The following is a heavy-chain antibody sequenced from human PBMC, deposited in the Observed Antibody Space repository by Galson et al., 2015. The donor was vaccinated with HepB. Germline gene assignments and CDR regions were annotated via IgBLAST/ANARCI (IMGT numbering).Heavy chain of an antibody. CDR1: GFSFSSYE. J-gene: IGHJ3*02. D-gene: IGHD3-9*01. V-gene: IGHV3-48*03. CDR2: ISSTDSPK. Sequence: SLRLSCAASGFSFSSYEMNWVRQAPGKGLEWISHISSTDSPKYYADSVKGRFTISRDNAKNSLYLQMNNLRAEDTALYYCARDKSPYYDLLTGYEAFDIWGQGTMVTVSS. CDR3: ARDKSPYYDLLTGYEAFDI.